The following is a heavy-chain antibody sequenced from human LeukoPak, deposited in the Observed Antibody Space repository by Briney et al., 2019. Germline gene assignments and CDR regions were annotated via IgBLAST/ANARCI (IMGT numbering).Heavy chain of an antibody. CDR1: GFTFSSYG. J-gene: IGHJ4*02. Sequence: QSGGSLRLSCAASGFTFSSYGMHWVRQAPGKGLEWAAFIRYDGSNKYYADSVKGRFTISRDNSKNTLYLQMNSLRAEDTAVYYCATIWSGYTMAFDYWGQGTLVTVSS. V-gene: IGHV3-30*02. CDR2: IRYDGSNK. CDR3: ATIWSGYTMAFDY. D-gene: IGHD3-3*01.